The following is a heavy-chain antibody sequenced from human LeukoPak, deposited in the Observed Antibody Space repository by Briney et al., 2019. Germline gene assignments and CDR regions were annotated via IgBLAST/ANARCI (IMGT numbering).Heavy chain of an antibody. J-gene: IGHJ4*02. D-gene: IGHD3-10*01. CDR2: MNPNSGNT. CDR3: ARGDGLNLEIWFGELFVRELDY. V-gene: IGHV1-8*01. CDR1: GYTFTSYD. Sequence: ASVKVSCKAPGYTFTSYDINWVRQATGQGLEWIGWMNPNSGNTGYAQKFQGRVTMTRNTSISTAYMELSSLRSEDTAVYYCARGDGLNLEIWFGELFVRELDYWGQGTLVTVSS.